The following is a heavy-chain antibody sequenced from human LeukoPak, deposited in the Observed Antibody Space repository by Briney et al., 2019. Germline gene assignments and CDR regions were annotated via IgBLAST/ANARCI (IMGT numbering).Heavy chain of an antibody. CDR1: GFTFSSYA. D-gene: IGHD3-22*01. CDR3: ARPHEDYYDSSGYSFFDY. V-gene: IGHV3-30-3*01. J-gene: IGHJ4*02. Sequence: GSLRLSCAASGFTFSSYAMHWVRQAPGKGLEWVAVISYDGSNKYYADSVKGRFTISRDNSKNTLYLQMNSLRAEDTAVYYCARPHEDYYDSSGYSFFDYWGQGTLVTVSS. CDR2: ISYDGSNK.